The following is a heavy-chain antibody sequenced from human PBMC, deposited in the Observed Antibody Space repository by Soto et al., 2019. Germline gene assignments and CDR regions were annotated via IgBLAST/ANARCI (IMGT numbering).Heavy chain of an antibody. CDR3: ARHRYYYDSSGYYYWGGRSTPSDFDY. J-gene: IGHJ4*02. CDR2: INHSGST. Sequence: SETLSLTCAVYGGSFSGYYWSWIRQPPGKGLEWIGEINHSGSTNYNPSLKSRVTISVDTSKNQFSLKLSSVTAADTAVYYCARHRYYYDSSGYYYWGGRSTPSDFDYWGQGTLVTVSS. D-gene: IGHD3-22*01. CDR1: GGSFSGYY. V-gene: IGHV4-34*01.